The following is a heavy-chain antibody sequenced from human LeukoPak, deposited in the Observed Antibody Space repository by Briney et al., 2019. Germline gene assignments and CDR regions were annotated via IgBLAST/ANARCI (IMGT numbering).Heavy chain of an antibody. CDR3: AILARGSGSYYNSYYYGMDV. V-gene: IGHV3-30-3*01. CDR2: VSYDGSNK. D-gene: IGHD3-10*01. Sequence: PGGSLRLSCAASGFTFSNYAMHWVRQAPGKGLEWVAVVSYDGSNKYYADSVKGRFTISRDNAKNSLYLHMNSLRAEDTAVYYCAILARGSGSYYNSYYYGMDVWGQGTTVTVSS. CDR1: GFTFSNYA. J-gene: IGHJ6*02.